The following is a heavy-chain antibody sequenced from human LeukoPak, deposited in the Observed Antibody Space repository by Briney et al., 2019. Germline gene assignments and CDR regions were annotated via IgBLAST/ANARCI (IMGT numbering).Heavy chain of an antibody. CDR1: GFTFNGYW. Sequence: GGSMRLSCAASGFTFNGYWMSWVRQAPGKGLEWVANIKQDGSEKYYVDSVRGRVTISRDNAENSLFLQMNRLRVEDTAVYYCTRDFGRSSYYFDFWGQGTLVTVSS. D-gene: IGHD3-3*01. V-gene: IGHV3-7*01. J-gene: IGHJ4*02. CDR3: TRDFGRSSYYFDF. CDR2: IKQDGSEK.